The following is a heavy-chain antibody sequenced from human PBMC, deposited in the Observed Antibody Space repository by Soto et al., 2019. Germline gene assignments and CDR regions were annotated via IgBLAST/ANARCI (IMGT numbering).Heavy chain of an antibody. Sequence: KASETLSLTCAVYGGSFSGYYWTWIRQPPGKGLEWVGEINHRGSTNYNPSLKSRVTISVDTSKNQFSLKLSSVTAADTAVYYCARQRKNWNRRGMDVWGQGTTVTVSS. CDR1: GGSFSGYY. V-gene: IGHV4-34*01. D-gene: IGHD1-1*01. J-gene: IGHJ6*02. CDR3: ARQRKNWNRRGMDV. CDR2: INHRGST.